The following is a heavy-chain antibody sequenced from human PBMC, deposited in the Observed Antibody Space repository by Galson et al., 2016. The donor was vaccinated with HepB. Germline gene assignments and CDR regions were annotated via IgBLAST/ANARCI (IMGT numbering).Heavy chain of an antibody. CDR3: AGGLVQYYYNSWSRKRDYYYGLDV. CDR1: RASIRNYY. CDR2: IFYSGST. V-gene: IGHV4-59*01. D-gene: IGHD3-10*01. J-gene: IGHJ6*02. Sequence: SETLSLTCTVSRASIRNYYWSWIRQAPGKGLEWIGYIFYSGSTNYNPSLKSRVTISVDTSKNQFSLKLSSLTAADTAVYYCAGGLVQYYYNSWSRKRDYYYGLDVWGQGTTVTVSS.